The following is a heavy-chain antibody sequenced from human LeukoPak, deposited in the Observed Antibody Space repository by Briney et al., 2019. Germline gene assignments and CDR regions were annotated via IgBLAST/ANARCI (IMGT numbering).Heavy chain of an antibody. CDR2: IYYSGST. Sequence: LRLSCAASGFTVSSNYMSWIRQPPGKGLEWIGYIYYSGSTYYNPSLKSRVTISVDTSKNQFSLKLSSVTAADTAVYYCARVVSYYDSSGPPNDAFDIWGQGTMVTVSS. V-gene: IGHV4-30-4*08. CDR3: ARVVSYYDSSGPPNDAFDI. CDR1: GFTVSSNY. J-gene: IGHJ3*02. D-gene: IGHD3-22*01.